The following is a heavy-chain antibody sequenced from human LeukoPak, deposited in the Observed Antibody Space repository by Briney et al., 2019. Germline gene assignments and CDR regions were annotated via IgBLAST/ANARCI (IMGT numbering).Heavy chain of an antibody. Sequence: SETLSLTCTVSGGSISSGSYYWSWIRQPAGKGLEWIGRIYTSGSTNYNPSLKSRVTISVDTSKNQFSLNLRSVTAADTAVYDCARLRGRLSPFDHWGQGTLVTVSS. D-gene: IGHD4/OR15-4a*01. CDR1: GGSISSGSYY. J-gene: IGHJ4*02. CDR2: IYTSGST. CDR3: ARLRGRLSPFDH. V-gene: IGHV4-61*02.